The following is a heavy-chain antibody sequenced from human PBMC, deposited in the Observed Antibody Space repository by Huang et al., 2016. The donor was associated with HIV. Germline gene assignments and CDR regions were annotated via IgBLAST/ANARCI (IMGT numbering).Heavy chain of an antibody. CDR2: VYQSGST. D-gene: IGHD6-13*01. CDR1: GDFISSTNYY. Sequence: QLQLPESGPGQVKPSETLSLTCTVSGDFISSTNYYWGWIRQSPGKGLEWVGSVYQSGSTNYSPSLKSRVTLSVDTSRNQFSLRLNSVTAADTAVYYCASQHIGAAATWFWGRGTQVAVSS. CDR3: ASQHIGAAATWF. V-gene: IGHV4-39*01. J-gene: IGHJ4*02.